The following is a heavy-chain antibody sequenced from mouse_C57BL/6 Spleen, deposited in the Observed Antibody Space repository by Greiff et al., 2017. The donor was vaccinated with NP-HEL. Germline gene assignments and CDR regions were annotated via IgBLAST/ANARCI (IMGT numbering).Heavy chain of an antibody. D-gene: IGHD2-1*01. J-gene: IGHJ3*01. CDR1: GYTFTSYW. V-gene: IGHV1-52*01. Sequence: VQLQQPGAELVRPGSSVKLSCKASGYTFTSYWMHWVKQRPIQGLEWIGNIDPSDSETHYNQKFKDKATLTVDKSSSTAYMQLSSLTSEDSAVYYCARGSYGNYAWFAYWGQGTLVTVSA. CDR3: ARGSYGNYAWFAY. CDR2: IDPSDSET.